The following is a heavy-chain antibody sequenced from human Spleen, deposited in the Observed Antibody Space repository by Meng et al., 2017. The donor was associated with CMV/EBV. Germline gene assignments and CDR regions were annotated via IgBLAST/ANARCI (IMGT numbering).Heavy chain of an antibody. CDR1: GFIFDDYA. CDR2: ISSGSATI. Sequence: GGSLRLSCAASGFIFDDYAMHWVRQAPGKGLEWVSYISSGSATIYYADSVKGRFTISRDDAKNSLYLQMNNLRAEDTAVYYCARDPSLDIVVVPAAAKYYFDYWGQGTLVTVSS. D-gene: IGHD2-2*01. CDR3: ARDPSLDIVVVPAAAKYYFDY. V-gene: IGHV3-48*04. J-gene: IGHJ4*02.